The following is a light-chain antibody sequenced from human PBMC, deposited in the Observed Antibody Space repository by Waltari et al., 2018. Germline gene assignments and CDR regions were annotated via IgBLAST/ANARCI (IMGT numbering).Light chain of an antibody. CDR1: QDISNF. Sequence: DMQMTQSPSSLSVSVGDRVTITCRASQDISNFLAWYQQKPGKVPKFLIYGASSLQSGVPSRFSCSGSGTDFTLTINSLHPEDVGVYYCQKYDSAPLTFGGGTRVDIK. J-gene: IGKJ4*01. V-gene: IGKV1-27*01. CDR2: GAS. CDR3: QKYDSAPLT.